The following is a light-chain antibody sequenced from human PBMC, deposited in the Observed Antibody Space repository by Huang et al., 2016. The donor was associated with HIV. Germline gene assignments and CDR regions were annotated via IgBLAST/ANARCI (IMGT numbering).Light chain of an antibody. Sequence: DIQMTQSPSSLSASVGDRVAITCRASQSISTYLNWYQQKPGKAPKLLSYAASTLQSGVPSRFSGSGSGTDFILTISSLQPEDVATYYCQQSYTTPPDFGPGTKVDMK. J-gene: IGKJ3*01. CDR1: QSISTY. CDR2: AAS. CDR3: QQSYTTPPD. V-gene: IGKV1-39*01.